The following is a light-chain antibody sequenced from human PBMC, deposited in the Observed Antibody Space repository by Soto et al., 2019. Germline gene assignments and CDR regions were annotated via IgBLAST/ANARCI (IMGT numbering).Light chain of an antibody. J-gene: IGLJ1*01. CDR1: SSDVGGYNY. V-gene: IGLV2-14*01. CDR2: EVS. Sequence: QSALTQPASVSGSPGQSITISCTGTSSDVGGYNYVSWYQQHPGKAPKLMIYEVSNRHSGVSNRFSGSKSGNTASLTISGLQAEDEADYYCSSYTSSSIDYVFGTGTK. CDR3: SSYTSSSIDYV.